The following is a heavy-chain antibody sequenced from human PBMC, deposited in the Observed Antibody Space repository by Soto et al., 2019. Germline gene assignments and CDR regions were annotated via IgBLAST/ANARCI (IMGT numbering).Heavy chain of an antibody. V-gene: IGHV4-59*01. CDR2: IYYTGST. Sequence: VQLLESGPGLVKPSETLSLTCTVSGGSISNYYWSWIRQPPGKGLEWIGYIYYTGSTNYNPSLKSRVTISVDTSENQFSLRLSSVTAADTAIYYCARGPHWLDYWGQGTLVTVSS. CDR1: GGSISNYY. J-gene: IGHJ4*02. CDR3: ARGPHWLDY. D-gene: IGHD6-19*01.